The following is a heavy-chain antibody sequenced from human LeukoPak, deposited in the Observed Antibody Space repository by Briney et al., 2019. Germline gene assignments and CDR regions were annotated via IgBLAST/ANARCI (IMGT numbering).Heavy chain of an antibody. CDR2: ISSSSSYI. V-gene: IGHV3-21*01. CDR3: ARGRPYGDYVDAFDI. Sequence: KSGGSLRLSCAASGFTFSSYSMNWVRQAPGKGLEWVSSISSSSSYIYYVDSVKGRFTISRDNAKKSLYLQMNSLRAEDTAVYYCARGRPYGDYVDAFDIWGQGTMVTVSS. CDR1: GFTFSSYS. D-gene: IGHD4-17*01. J-gene: IGHJ3*02.